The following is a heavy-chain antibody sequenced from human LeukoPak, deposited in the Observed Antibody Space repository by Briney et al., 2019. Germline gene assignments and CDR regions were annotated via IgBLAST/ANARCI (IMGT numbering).Heavy chain of an antibody. CDR3: ARESGWTGGMDV. V-gene: IGHV3-48*03. D-gene: IGHD1-14*01. Sequence: GGSLRLSCAVYRFTFSSYEMNWVRQARGKGLEWVSYLFRRGHTIHYADSVKGRFTISRDNAKISLYLQMNSLRAEDTAVYYCARESGWTGGMDVWGQGTTVT. J-gene: IGHJ6*02. CDR1: RFTFSSYE. CDR2: LFRRGHTI.